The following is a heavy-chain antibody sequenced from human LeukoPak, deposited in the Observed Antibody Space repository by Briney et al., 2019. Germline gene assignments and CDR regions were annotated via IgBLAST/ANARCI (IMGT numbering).Heavy chain of an antibody. CDR2: ISAYNGNT. J-gene: IGHJ4*02. CDR1: GYTFTSYG. V-gene: IGHV1-18*01. CDR3: ARGAFGELSDHLDY. D-gene: IGHD3-10*01. Sequence: ASVKVSCKASGYTFTSYGISWVRQAPGQGLEWMGWISAYNGNTNYAQKLQGRVTMTTDTSTSTAYMELRSLRSDDTAVHYCARGAFGELSDHLDYWGQGTLVTVSS.